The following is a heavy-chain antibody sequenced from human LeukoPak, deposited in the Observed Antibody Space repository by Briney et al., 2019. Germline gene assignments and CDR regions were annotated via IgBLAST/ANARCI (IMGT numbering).Heavy chain of an antibody. D-gene: IGHD6-6*01. CDR3: TRDGPYSSSGH. V-gene: IGHV3-49*04. CDR1: GFTFGDYA. Sequence: GGSLRLSCTASGFTFGDYAMSWVRQAPGKGLEWVGFIRSKAYGGTTEYAASVKGRFTISRDDSKSIAYLQMNSLKTEDTAVYYCTRDGPYSSSGHWGQGTLVTVSS. CDR2: IRSKAYGGTT. J-gene: IGHJ4*02.